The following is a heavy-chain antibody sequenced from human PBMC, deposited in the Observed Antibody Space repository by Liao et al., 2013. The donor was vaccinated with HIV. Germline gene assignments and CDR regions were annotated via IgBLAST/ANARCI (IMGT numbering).Heavy chain of an antibody. CDR2: IYTSGST. J-gene: IGHJ6*03. Sequence: QVQLQESGPGLVKPSQTLSLTCTVSGGSISSGSYYWSWIRQPAGKGLEWIGRIYTSGSTNYNPSLKSRVTMSVDTSKNQFSLKLNSVTAADTAVYYCARARMRRYYYMDVWGKGTTVTVSS. V-gene: IGHV4-61*02. D-gene: IGHD1-14*01. CDR1: GGSISSGSYY. CDR3: ARARMRRYYYMDV.